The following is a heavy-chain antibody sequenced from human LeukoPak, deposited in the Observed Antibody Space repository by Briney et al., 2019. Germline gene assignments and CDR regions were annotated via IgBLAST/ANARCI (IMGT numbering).Heavy chain of an antibody. Sequence: ASVKVSCKASGYTFTGYYMHWVRQAPGQGLEWMGWINPNSGGTNYAQKFQGRVTMTRDTSISTAYMELSRLRSDDTAVYYCARDSVLLWFGDPSGTYDYWGQGTLVTVSS. J-gene: IGHJ4*02. CDR1: GYTFTGYY. V-gene: IGHV1-2*02. CDR2: INPNSGGT. CDR3: ARDSVLLWFGDPSGTYDY. D-gene: IGHD3-10*01.